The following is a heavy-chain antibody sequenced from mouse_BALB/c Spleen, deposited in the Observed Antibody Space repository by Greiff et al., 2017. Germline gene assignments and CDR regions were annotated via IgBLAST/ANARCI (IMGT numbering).Heavy chain of an antibody. D-gene: IGHD2-1*01. CDR3: ARELPYY. J-gene: IGHJ2*01. CDR2: IDPANGNT. CDR1: GFNIKDTY. Sequence: EVKVVESGAELVKPGASVKLSCTASGFNIKDTYMHWVKQRPEQGLEWIGRIDPANGNTKYDPKFQGKATITADTSSNTAYLQLSSLTSEDTAVYYCARELPYYWGQGTTLTVSS. V-gene: IGHV14-3*02.